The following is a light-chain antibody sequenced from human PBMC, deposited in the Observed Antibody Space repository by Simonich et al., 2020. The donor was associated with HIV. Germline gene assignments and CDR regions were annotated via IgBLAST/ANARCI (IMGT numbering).Light chain of an antibody. J-gene: IGKJ4*01. V-gene: IGKV3-15*01. Sequence: EIVTTQSPATLSVSPGERATLSCRVSQSIASNLAWYQQKPGQAPRLVIYGASMRATGIPARFSGSGFGTEFTLTITSMQSEDFAVYYCQQYNNWPTFGGGTKVEIK. CDR3: QQYNNWPT. CDR2: GAS. CDR1: QSIASN.